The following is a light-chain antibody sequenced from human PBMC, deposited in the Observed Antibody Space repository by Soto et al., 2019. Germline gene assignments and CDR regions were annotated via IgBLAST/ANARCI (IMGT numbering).Light chain of an antibody. V-gene: IGKV3-20*01. J-gene: IGKJ3*01. CDR2: GAS. CDR3: QQYGSSPRFT. Sequence: EVVLTQSPGTLSLSPGERATLDCRASESVRSTYLAWYQQKPGQAPRLLIYGASTRATGIPDRFSGSGSGTDFSLTISRLEPEDFAVYYCQQYGSSPRFTFGPGTRVDFK. CDR1: ESVRSTY.